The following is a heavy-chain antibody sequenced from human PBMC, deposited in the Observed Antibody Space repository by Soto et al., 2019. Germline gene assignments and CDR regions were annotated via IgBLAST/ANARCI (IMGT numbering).Heavy chain of an antibody. Sequence: GGSLRLSCSASGFTFSTYAMHWFRQAPGKGLEHVAIITGNGGSTHYADFVKGRFTISRDNSKNSLYLQMSSLRTEDTAIYYCVKEHCYEGGVDFWGQGTLVTVSS. D-gene: IGHD2-21*01. CDR1: GFTFSTYA. J-gene: IGHJ4*02. CDR3: VKEHCYEGGVDF. CDR2: ITGNGGST. V-gene: IGHV3-64D*08.